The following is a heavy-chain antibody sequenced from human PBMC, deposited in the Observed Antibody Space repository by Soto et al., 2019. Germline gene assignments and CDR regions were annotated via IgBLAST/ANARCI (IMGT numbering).Heavy chain of an antibody. CDR1: GGTFSSYA. J-gene: IGHJ1*01. Sequence: QVQLVQSGAEVKKPGSSVKVSCKASGGTFSSYAISWVRQAPGQGLEWIGGIIPIFGTANYAQKFQGRVTITADKSTSTAYMEQSSLRSEDTAVYYCARVGGGYYDSSGYPEYFQHWGQGTLVTVSS. V-gene: IGHV1-69*06. D-gene: IGHD3-22*01. CDR3: ARVGGGYYDSSGYPEYFQH. CDR2: IIPIFGTA.